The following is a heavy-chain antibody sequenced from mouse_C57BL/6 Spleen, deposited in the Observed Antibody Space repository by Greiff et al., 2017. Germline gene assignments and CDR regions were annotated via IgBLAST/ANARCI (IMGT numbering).Heavy chain of an antibody. CDR1: GYTFTSSW. Sequence: QVQLQQPGAELVKPGASVKMSCKASGYTFTSSWITWVKPRPGQGLEWIGDIYPGSGSTNYNEKFKSKATLTVDSSSSTAYMQRSSRTSEDSAVYYCARTNPYFDYWGQGTTHTVSS. J-gene: IGHJ2*01. CDR2: IYPGSGST. V-gene: IGHV1-55*01. CDR3: ARTNPYFDY.